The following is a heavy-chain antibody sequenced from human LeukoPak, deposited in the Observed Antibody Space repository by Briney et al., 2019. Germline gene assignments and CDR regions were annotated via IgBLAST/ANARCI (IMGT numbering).Heavy chain of an antibody. CDR3: AKGVSMAPDAFDI. D-gene: IGHD3-10*01. V-gene: IGHV3-23*01. J-gene: IGHJ3*02. Sequence: GGSLRLSCTASGFTFSSYAMSWVRQAPGKGLEWVSAISGSGGSTYYADSVKGRFTISRDNSKNTLYLQMNSLRAEDTAVYYCAKGVSMAPDAFDIWGQGTMVTVSS. CDR2: ISGSGGST. CDR1: GFTFSSYA.